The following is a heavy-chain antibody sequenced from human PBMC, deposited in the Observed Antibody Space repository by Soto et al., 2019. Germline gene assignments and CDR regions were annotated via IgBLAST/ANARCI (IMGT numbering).Heavy chain of an antibody. V-gene: IGHV4-4*02. CDR1: GDSINTTDW. D-gene: IGHD5-18*01. J-gene: IGHJ1*01. CDR3: ERVNQFGHKWAMVF. CDR2: IYHGGNI. Sequence: SETLSLTCAVSGDSINTTDWWNWVRQPPGKGLEWIAEIYHGGNIHYNPSLKSRVTISMDKSKNQFSLTLTSVTAADPAVYYYERVNQFGHKWAMVFWGKGSLVTAS.